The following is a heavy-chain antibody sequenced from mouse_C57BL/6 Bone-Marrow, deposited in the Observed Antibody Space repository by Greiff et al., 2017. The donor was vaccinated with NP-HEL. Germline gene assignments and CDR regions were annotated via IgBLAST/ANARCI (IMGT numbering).Heavy chain of an antibody. D-gene: IGHD2-1*01. Sequence: EVQLQQSGTVLARPGASVKMSCKTSGYTFTSYWMHWVKQRPGQGLEWIGAIYPGNSDTSYTQKIKGKAKLTAVTSASTAYMELSSLTNEDSAVYYCTYGNYYYAMDYWGQGTSVTVSS. V-gene: IGHV1-5*01. J-gene: IGHJ4*01. CDR3: TYGNYYYAMDY. CDR1: GYTFTSYW. CDR2: IYPGNSDT.